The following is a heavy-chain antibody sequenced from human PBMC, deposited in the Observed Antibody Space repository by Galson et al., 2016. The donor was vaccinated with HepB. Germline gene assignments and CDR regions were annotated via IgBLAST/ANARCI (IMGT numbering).Heavy chain of an antibody. Sequence: SLRLSCAVSGLMYTHYAMNWVRQAPGKGLEWVSSISYILSDVYYADSVKGRFTISRDNAKNSLFLQMNSLRVEDTAVYYCALFRGYSYEFESWGQGTLVTVSS. J-gene: IGHJ4*02. CDR3: ALFRGYSYEFES. D-gene: IGHD5-18*01. CDR2: ISYILSDV. V-gene: IGHV3-21*01. CDR1: GLMYTHYA.